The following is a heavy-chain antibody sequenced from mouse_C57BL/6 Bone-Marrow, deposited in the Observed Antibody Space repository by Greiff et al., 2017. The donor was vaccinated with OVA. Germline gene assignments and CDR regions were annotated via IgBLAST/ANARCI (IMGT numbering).Heavy chain of an antibody. CDR2: IDPSDSET. Sequence: QVQLQQPGAELVRPGSSVKLSCKASGYTFTSYWMHWVKQRPIQGLEWIGNIDPSDSETHYNQKFKDKATLTVDKSSSTAYMQLSSLTSEDSAVYYCASYSNYPYYYAMDYWGQGTSVTVSS. V-gene: IGHV1-52*01. CDR1: GYTFTSYW. D-gene: IGHD2-5*01. J-gene: IGHJ4*01. CDR3: ASYSNYPYYYAMDY.